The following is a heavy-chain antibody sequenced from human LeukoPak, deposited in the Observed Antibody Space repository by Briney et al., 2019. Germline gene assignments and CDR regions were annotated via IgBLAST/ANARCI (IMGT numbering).Heavy chain of an antibody. J-gene: IGHJ4*02. V-gene: IGHV3-33*06. Sequence: GGSLRLSCAASGFTFSSYGMHWVRRAPGKGLEWVAVIWYDGSNKYYADSVKGRFTISRDNSKNTLYLQMNSLRAEDTAVYYCAKAGKVASSGYYYFDYWGQGTLVTVSS. CDR2: IWYDGSNK. CDR3: AKAGKVASSGYYYFDY. CDR1: GFTFSSYG. D-gene: IGHD3-22*01.